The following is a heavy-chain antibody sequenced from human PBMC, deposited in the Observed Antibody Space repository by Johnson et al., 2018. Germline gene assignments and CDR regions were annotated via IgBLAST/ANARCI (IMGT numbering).Heavy chain of an antibody. CDR3: ARPYCSGGSGDRDAFDI. Sequence: QVQLVQSGAEVKKPGSSVKVSCKASGGTFSSYAISSVRQAPGQGLEWMGGIIPIFGTANYAQKFQGRVTITADDSTSTAYMGLSSLRTWDTAGYYCARPYCSGGSGDRDAFDIWGQGTMVTVSS. CDR2: IIPIFGTA. J-gene: IGHJ3*02. V-gene: IGHV1-69*01. CDR1: GGTFSSYA. D-gene: IGHD2-15*01.